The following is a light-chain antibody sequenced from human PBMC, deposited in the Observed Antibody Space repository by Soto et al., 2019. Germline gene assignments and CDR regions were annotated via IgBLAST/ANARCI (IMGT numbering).Light chain of an antibody. V-gene: IGLV4-69*01. CDR2: LNSDGSH. CDR1: SGHSSYA. Sequence: QLVLTQSPSASASLGASVKLTCTLSSGHSSYAIAWHQQQPEKGPRYLMKLNSDGSHSKGDGIPDRFSGSSSGAERHLTSSSLQSEDQADYPCQSWGTAIHDVVFGGGTKLTVL. J-gene: IGLJ2*01. CDR3: QSWGTAIHDVV.